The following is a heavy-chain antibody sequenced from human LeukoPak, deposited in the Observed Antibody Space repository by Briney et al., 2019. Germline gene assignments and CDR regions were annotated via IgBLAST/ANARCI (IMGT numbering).Heavy chain of an antibody. Sequence: SETLSLTCTVSGGSISSYYWSWIRQPPGKGLEWIGYIYYSGSTNYNPSLKSRVTISVDTSKNQFSLKLSSVTAADTAVDYCARGGYYYIWGQGTLVTVSS. V-gene: IGHV4-59*01. CDR2: IYYSGST. CDR3: ARGGYYYI. CDR1: GGSISSYY. J-gene: IGHJ4*02. D-gene: IGHD3-22*01.